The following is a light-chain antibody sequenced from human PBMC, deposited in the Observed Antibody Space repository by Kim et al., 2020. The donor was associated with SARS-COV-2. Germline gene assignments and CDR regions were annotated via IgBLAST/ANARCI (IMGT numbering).Light chain of an antibody. V-gene: IGKV1-12*01. CDR1: QDIRRW. Sequence: DIQMTQSPSSVSASVGDRVIITCRASQDIRRWLALYQQKAGKAPNLLIHDASSLQSGVPSRFSGSGSGTDFTLTISSLQPEDFATYYCVQALSFPLTFGGGTKVDIK. J-gene: IGKJ4*01. CDR3: VQALSFPLT. CDR2: DAS.